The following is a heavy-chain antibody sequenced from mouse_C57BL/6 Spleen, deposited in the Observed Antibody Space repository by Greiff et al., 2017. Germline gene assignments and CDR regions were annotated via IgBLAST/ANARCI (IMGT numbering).Heavy chain of an antibody. CDR1: GFNIQDYY. Sequence: EVKLMEPGAELVKPGASVKLSCTASGFNIQDYYMHWVKQRTEQGLEWIGRIDPEDGETTYAPKFKGKATITADTSVNTSYLQLSSLTAEDTAVYYCARYGNYFDYWGQGTTLTVSS. V-gene: IGHV14-2*01. D-gene: IGHD2-1*01. J-gene: IGHJ2*01. CDR2: IDPEDGET. CDR3: ARYGNYFDY.